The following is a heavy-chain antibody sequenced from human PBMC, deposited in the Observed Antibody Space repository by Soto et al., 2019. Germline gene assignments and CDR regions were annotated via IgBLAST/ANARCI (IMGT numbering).Heavy chain of an antibody. CDR3: AKTFLARYRSSSICYDPADYFDY. J-gene: IGHJ4*02. CDR1: GFTFNNYA. D-gene: IGHD2-2*01. V-gene: IGHV3-23*01. Sequence: ASLRLSCAASGFTFNNYAMSWVRQAPGKGLEWVSSINNGGDNIYYADSVKGRFTISRDNSKSTLYLQMNSLRAEDTAVYYCAKTFLARYRSSSICYDPADYFDYWGQGTLVTVSS. CDR2: INNGGDNI.